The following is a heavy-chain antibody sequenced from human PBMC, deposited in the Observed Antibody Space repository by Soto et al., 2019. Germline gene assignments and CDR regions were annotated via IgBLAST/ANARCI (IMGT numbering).Heavy chain of an antibody. Sequence: GGSLRLSCAASGFSFGSYSLNWVRQAPGKGLEWVSFISSSSSYIYYADSVKGRFTISRDNAKNSLYLQMNSLRAEDTAVYYCARLGSSGYYPAAEYYYYYGMDVWGQGTTVTVSS. D-gene: IGHD3-22*01. V-gene: IGHV3-21*01. J-gene: IGHJ6*02. CDR2: ISSSSSYI. CDR3: ARLGSSGYYPAAEYYYYYGMDV. CDR1: GFSFGSYS.